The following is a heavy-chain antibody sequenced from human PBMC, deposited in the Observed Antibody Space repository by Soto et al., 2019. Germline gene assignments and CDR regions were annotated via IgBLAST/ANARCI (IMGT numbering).Heavy chain of an antibody. D-gene: IGHD2-2*01. J-gene: IGHJ6*03. V-gene: IGHV4-61*08. CDR1: GGKIISLAYC. Sequence: LELLRVPCTVSGGKIISLAYCWIRIQKHPGKGLEWIGYIYYSGSTNYTPSLKSRVTISVDTSKNQFSLKLSSVTAADTAVYYCARSRQTKYYYYYMDVWGKGTAVTVSS. CDR2: IYYSGST. CDR3: ARSRQTKYYYYYMDV.